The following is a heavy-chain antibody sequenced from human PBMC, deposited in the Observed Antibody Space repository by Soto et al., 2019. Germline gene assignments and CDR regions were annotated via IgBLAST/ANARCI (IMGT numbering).Heavy chain of an antibody. V-gene: IGHV4-34*01. CDR2: INHSGST. CDR3: ARVTFGVVIIPQGRYYYYYMDV. D-gene: IGHD3-3*01. J-gene: IGHJ6*03. CDR1: GGSFSGYY. Sequence: QVQLQQWGAGLLEPSETLSLTCAVYGGSFSGYYWSWIRQPPGKGLEWIGEINHSGSTNYNPSLKSRVTISVDTSKNQFSLKLSSVTAADTAVYYCARVTFGVVIIPQGRYYYYYMDVWGKGTTVTVSS.